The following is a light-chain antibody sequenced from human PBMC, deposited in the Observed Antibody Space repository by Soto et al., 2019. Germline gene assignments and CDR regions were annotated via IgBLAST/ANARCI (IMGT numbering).Light chain of an antibody. J-gene: IGKJ4*01. Sequence: EIVLTQSPATLSLSPGERATLSCRASQSVSSYLAWYQQKPGQAHRLLIYDAYNRATGIQARFSGSGSGTDFTLTIRSLEPEDFAVYYCKQRSNWPPAFGGGTKVDNK. CDR1: QSVSSY. V-gene: IGKV3-11*01. CDR3: KQRSNWPPA. CDR2: DAY.